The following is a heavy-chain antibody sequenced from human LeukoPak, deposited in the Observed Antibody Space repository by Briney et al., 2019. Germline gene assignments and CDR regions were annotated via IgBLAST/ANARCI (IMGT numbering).Heavy chain of an antibody. CDR1: GGSISNSNYY. CDR3: TREDSTGSYYMRDY. V-gene: IGHV4-39*07. CDR2: IYYSGST. Sequence: PSETLSLTCTVSGGSISNSNYYWGWIRQPPGKGLEWIGNIYYSGSTYYNPSLKSRVSLSVDTSKHQFSLRLSSVTAADTAVYYCTREDSTGSYYMRDYWGQGTLVTVSS. J-gene: IGHJ4*02. D-gene: IGHD3-22*01.